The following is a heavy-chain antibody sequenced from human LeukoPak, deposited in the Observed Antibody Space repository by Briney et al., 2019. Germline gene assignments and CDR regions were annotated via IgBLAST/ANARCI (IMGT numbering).Heavy chain of an antibody. CDR1: GYIFTNHY. D-gene: IGHD3-3*01. CDR3: ARGGSTVFGVVND. CDR2: THPNSDGT. J-gene: IGHJ4*02. V-gene: IGHV1-2*02. Sequence: GASVKVSCKASGYIFTNHYMHWVRQAPGQGLEWMGWTHPNSDGTNYAQKFQGRVTMTRDTFINTAYMELRSLRSDDTAIYYCARGGSTVFGVVNDWGQGTLVTVSS.